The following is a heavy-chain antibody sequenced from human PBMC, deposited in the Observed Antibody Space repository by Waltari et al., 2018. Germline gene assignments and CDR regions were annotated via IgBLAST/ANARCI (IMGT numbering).Heavy chain of an antibody. CDR2: IIPILGTA. J-gene: IGHJ3*02. V-gene: IGHV1-69*13. CDR3: ASPTYYDFWSGYYSADAFDI. D-gene: IGHD3-3*01. CDR1: GGTFSSYA. Sequence: QVQLVQSGAEVKKPGSSVKVSCKASGGTFSSYAISWVRQAPGQRLEWMGRIIPILGTANYAQKFQGRVTITADKSTSTAYMELSSLRSEDTAVYYCASPTYYDFWSGYYSADAFDIWGQGTMVTVSS.